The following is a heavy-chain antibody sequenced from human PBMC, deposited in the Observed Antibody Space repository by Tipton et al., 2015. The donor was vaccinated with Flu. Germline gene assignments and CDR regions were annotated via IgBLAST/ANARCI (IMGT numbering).Heavy chain of an antibody. V-gene: IGHV4-39*01. CDR1: SGSIRSTNYF. CDR3: ARLSYYDVDLKNFYFDY. Sequence: VKPSETLSLTCTVSSGSIRSTNYFCAWIRQPPGKRLELIGSIYPSGTTYYTPSLKSRVTISVDTTKSQFSLMLRSVTAADTAVYYCARLSYYDVDLKNFYFDYWGQGALVTVSS. D-gene: IGHD3-10*02. J-gene: IGHJ4*02. CDR2: IYPSGTT.